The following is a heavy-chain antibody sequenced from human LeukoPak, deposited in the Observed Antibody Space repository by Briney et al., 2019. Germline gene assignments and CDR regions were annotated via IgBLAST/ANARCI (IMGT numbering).Heavy chain of an antibody. CDR3: ARQSPNYDFWSGYYHDAFDI. CDR2: IYTSGST. D-gene: IGHD3-3*01. Sequence: SETLSLTCTVSGGSISSYYWSWIRQPAGKGLEWIGRIYTSGSTNYNPSLKSRVTMSVDTSKNQFSLKLSSVTAADTAVYYCARQSPNYDFWSGYYHDAFDIWGQGTMVTVSS. CDR1: GGSISSYY. V-gene: IGHV4-4*07. J-gene: IGHJ3*02.